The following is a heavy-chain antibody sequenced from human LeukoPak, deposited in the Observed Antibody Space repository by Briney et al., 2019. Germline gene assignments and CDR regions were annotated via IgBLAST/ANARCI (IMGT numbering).Heavy chain of an antibody. V-gene: IGHV3-7*01. J-gene: IGHJ4*02. Sequence: GGSLRLSCAASGFTFSSYAMSWVRQAPGKGLEWVANINQDGSDKYSVDSVKGRFTISRDNAKNSLYLQMNSLRAEDTAVYYCARRLVGTPDYFDYWGQGTLVTVSS. CDR3: ARRLVGTPDYFDY. CDR2: INQDGSDK. CDR1: GFTFSSYA. D-gene: IGHD4-23*01.